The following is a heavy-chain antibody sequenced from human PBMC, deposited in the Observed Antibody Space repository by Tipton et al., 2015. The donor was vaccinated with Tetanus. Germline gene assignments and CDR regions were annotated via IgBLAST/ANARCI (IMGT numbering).Heavy chain of an antibody. J-gene: IGHJ4*02. CDR1: GGSISSGGYY. CDR2: IYSFGST. V-gene: IGHV4-31*02. Sequence: LRFSCTVSGGSISSGGYYWTWIRRRPGKGLEWIGDIYSFGSTYYHPSLKGRVTISMDTSKNQFSLDLNSVTAADTAVYYCARDQARGSRGWNYFDYWGQGALVTVSS. D-gene: IGHD1-26*01. CDR3: ARDQARGSRGWNYFDY.